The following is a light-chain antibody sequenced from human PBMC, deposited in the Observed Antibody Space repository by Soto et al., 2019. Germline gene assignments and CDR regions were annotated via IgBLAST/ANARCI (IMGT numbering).Light chain of an antibody. CDR3: PQYIDPAWT. J-gene: IGKJ1*01. CDR2: GAS. CDR1: QSVSSD. V-gene: IGKV3-15*01. Sequence: EIVMTQSPATLSVSPGERATLSCRASQSVSSDLAWYQQKPGQAPRLFIYGASTRATGIPARFSGSGSGTGFTLTICSMQAGDLASDCGPQYIDPAWTLAEGTKVDIK.